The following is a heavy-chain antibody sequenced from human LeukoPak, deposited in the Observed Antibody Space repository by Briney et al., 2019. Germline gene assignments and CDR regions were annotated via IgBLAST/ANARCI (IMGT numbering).Heavy chain of an antibody. CDR2: IYYSGST. D-gene: IGHD3-10*01. CDR3: ASGDYGSVDY. J-gene: IGHJ4*02. V-gene: IGHV4-59*01. CDR1: GFTFSDYY. Sequence: GSLRLSCAASGFTFSDYYMSWIRQPPGKGLEWIGYIYYSGSTNYNPSLKSRVTISVDTSKNQFSLKLSSVTAADTAVYYCASGDYGSVDYWGQGTLVTVSS.